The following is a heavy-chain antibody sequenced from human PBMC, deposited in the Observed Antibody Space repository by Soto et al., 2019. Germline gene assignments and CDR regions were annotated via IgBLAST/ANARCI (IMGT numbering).Heavy chain of an antibody. V-gene: IGHV3-30*18. J-gene: IGHJ6*03. CDR1: GFTFSSYG. CDR2: ISYDGSNK. Sequence: GGSLRLSCAASGFTFSSYGMHWVRQAPGKGLEWVAVISYDGSNKYYADSVKGRFTISRDNSKNTLYLQMNSLRAEDTAVYYCAKVTTTGDYYYYMDVWGKGTTVTVSS. CDR3: AKVTTTGDYYYYMDV. D-gene: IGHD2-8*02.